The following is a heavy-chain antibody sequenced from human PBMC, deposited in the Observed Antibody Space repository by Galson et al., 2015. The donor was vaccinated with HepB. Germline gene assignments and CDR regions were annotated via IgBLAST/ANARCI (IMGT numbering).Heavy chain of an antibody. J-gene: IGHJ4*02. CDR1: GFTFSSYG. V-gene: IGHV3-30*18. Sequence: SLRLSCAASGFTFSSYGMHWVRQAPGKGLEWVAVISYDGSNKYYADSVKGRFTISRDNSKNTLYLQMNSLRAEDTAVYYCAKDVNGGTYDSSGYWGGLFDYWGQGTLVTVSS. D-gene: IGHD3-22*01. CDR3: AKDVNGGTYDSSGYWGGLFDY. CDR2: ISYDGSNK.